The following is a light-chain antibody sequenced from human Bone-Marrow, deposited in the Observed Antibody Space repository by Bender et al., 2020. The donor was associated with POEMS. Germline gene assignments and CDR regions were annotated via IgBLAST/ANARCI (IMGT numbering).Light chain of an antibody. J-gene: IGLJ2*01. Sequence: SYELIQPPSVSVSPGQTARITCSGDALSNKYSSWYQQRPGQAPLLVIYKDTERPSGTPERFSGSSSGTTVTLTISGVRAEDEADYYCQSADNGVPFGGGTKLTVL. CDR1: ALSNKY. CDR2: KDT. V-gene: IGLV3-25*01. CDR3: QSADNGVP.